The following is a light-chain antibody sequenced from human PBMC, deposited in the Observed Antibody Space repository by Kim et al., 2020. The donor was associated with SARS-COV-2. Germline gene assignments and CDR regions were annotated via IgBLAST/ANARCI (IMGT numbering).Light chain of an antibody. Sequence: VSPGERATLPCRASQSVSSNLAWYQQKPGQPPRLLIYGASTRAPGIPARSSGSGSGTEFTLTISSLQSEDFAIYYCQQYNNWPPYTFGQGTKLEI. V-gene: IGKV3-15*01. J-gene: IGKJ2*01. CDR3: QQYNNWPPYT. CDR1: QSVSSN. CDR2: GAS.